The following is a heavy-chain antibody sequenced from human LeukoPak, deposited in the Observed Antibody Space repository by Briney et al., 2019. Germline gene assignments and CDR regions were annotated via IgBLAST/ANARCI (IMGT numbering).Heavy chain of an antibody. CDR1: GGSFSGYY. V-gene: IGHV4-34*01. D-gene: IGHD5-18*01. CDR2: ISHSGST. Sequence: SETLSLTCAVYGGSFSGYYWSWIRQPPGKGLEWIGEISHSGSTNYNPSLKSRVTISVDTSKNQFSLKLSSVTAADTAVYYCAREAPRYSYGHFDYWGQGTLVTVSS. J-gene: IGHJ4*02. CDR3: AREAPRYSYGHFDY.